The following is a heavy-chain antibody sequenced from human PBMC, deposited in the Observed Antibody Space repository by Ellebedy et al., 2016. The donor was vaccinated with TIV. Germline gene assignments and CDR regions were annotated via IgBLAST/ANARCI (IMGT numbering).Heavy chain of an antibody. V-gene: IGHV1-8*01. CDR1: GYTFTNYD. D-gene: IGHD3-10*01. CDR2: VNPNSGNT. CDR3: ARSITMVRKALVGF. Sequence: AASVKVSCKASGYTFTNYDINWVRQATGQGLEWMGWVNPNSGNTGYAQKFQGRVTMTRNTSMNTAYMELSSLSSEDTAVYYCARSITMVRKALVGFWGQGTRVTVSS. J-gene: IGHJ4*02.